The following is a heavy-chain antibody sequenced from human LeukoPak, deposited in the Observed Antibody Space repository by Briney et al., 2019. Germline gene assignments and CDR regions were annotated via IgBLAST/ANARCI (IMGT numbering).Heavy chain of an antibody. V-gene: IGHV1-2*06. D-gene: IGHD3-10*01. CDR1: GYTFTGYY. J-gene: IGHJ6*03. CDR3: ARARVRGTQTWYYYYMDV. CDR2: INPNSGGT. Sequence: ASVKVSCKASGYTFTGYYMHWVRQAPGQGLEWMGRINPNSGGTNYAQKFQGRVTMTRDTSISTAYMELSRLRSDDTAVYYCARARVRGTQTWYYYYMDVWGKGTTVTVSS.